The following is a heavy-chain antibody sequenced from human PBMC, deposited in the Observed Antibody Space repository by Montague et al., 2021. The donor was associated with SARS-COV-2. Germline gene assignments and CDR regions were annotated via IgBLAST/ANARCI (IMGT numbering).Heavy chain of an antibody. D-gene: IGHD1-26*01. V-gene: IGHV3-9*01. CDR1: GFTFGDYA. J-gene: IGHJ4*02. Sequence: SLRLSCAASGFTFGDYAMHWVRQAPGKGLEWVSGISWNSGSLGYADSVKGRFTISRDNAKNSLYLQMNSLRAEDTALYYCAKDSGSYDGFATYYFDYWGQGTLVTVSS. CDR3: AKDSGSYDGFATYYFDY. CDR2: ISWNSGSL.